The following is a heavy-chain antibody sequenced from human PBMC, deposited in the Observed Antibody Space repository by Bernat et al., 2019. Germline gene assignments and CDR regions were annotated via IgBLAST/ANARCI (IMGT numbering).Heavy chain of an antibody. CDR3: AKDKYSSGWTDY. J-gene: IGHJ4*02. CDR1: GFTFSSYA. Sequence: EVQLLESGGGLVQPGGSLRLSCAASGFTFSSYAMSWVRQAPGKGLEWVSAIRGSGGSTYYADSVKGRFTISRDNSKNTLYLQMNSLRAEDTAVYYCAKDKYSSGWTDYWGQGTLVTVSS. CDR2: IRGSGGST. V-gene: IGHV3-23*01. D-gene: IGHD6-19*01.